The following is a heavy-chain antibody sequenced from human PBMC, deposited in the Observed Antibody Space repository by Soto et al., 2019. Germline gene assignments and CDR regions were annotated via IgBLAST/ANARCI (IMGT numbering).Heavy chain of an antibody. CDR1: GGSVSSGAYY. D-gene: IGHD1-20*01. J-gene: IGHJ3*02. Sequence: PSETLSLTCTVSGGSVSSGAYYWTWLRQRPGKGLEWIGYTYDSGSTYYSPSVKSRLTISLDKSKNQVSLNLSCVTAADTAIYYCARARPRAVYDFDIWGQGTMVTVSS. CDR3: ARARPRAVYDFDI. V-gene: IGHV4-31*03. CDR2: TYDSGST.